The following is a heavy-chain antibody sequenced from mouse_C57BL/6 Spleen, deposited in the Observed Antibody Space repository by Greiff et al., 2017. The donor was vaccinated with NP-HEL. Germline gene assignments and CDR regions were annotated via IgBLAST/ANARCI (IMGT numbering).Heavy chain of an antibody. CDR3: ARRGTGTWFAC. J-gene: IGHJ3*01. V-gene: IGHV5-6*02. CDR2: ISSGGSYT. CDR1: GFTFSSYG. Sequence: EVMLVESGGDLVKPGGSLKLSCAASGFTFSSYGMSWVRQTPDKRLEWVATISSGGSYTYYPDSVKGRFTLSRDNAKNTLYLQRSSLKSEDTAMYYCARRGTGTWFACWGQGTLVTVSA. D-gene: IGHD4-1*01.